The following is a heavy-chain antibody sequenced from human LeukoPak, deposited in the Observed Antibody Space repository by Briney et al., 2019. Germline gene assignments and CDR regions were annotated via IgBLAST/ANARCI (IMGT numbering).Heavy chain of an antibody. V-gene: IGHV4-39*07. CDR1: GGSISSSSYY. Sequence: SETLSLTCTVSGGSISSSSYYWGWIRQPPGKGLEWIGSIYYSGNTYYNPSLKSRVTISVDTSKNQFSLKLSSVTAADTAVYYCARDWILRYFDWSSNKYYFDYWGQGTLVTVSS. CDR2: IYYSGNT. CDR3: ARDWILRYFDWSSNKYYFDY. J-gene: IGHJ4*02. D-gene: IGHD3-9*01.